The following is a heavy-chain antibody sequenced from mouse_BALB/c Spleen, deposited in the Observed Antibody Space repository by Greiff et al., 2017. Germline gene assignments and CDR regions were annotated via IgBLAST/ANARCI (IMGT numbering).Heavy chain of an antibody. CDR3: TRDPISMGDY. J-gene: IGHJ4*01. CDR1: GFPFGSIP. CDR2: ISSGGSYT. V-gene: IGHV5-6-4*01. Sequence: DVMLVESGGGLLKPGGSLKPSCAASGFPFGSIPISWVRQTPEKRLEWVATISSGGSYTYYPDSVKGRFTISRDNAKNTLYLQMSSLKSEDTAMYYCTRDPISMGDYWGQGTSVTVSS.